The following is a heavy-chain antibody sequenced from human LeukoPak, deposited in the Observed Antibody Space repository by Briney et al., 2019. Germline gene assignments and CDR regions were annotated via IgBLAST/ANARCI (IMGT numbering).Heavy chain of an antibody. CDR2: IFYRGNS. J-gene: IGHJ5*02. CDR1: GGSISSGGSY. D-gene: IGHD5-18*01. CDR3: ARESPADTAMVTRWFDP. V-gene: IGHV4-61*08. Sequence: SETLSLTCSVSGGSISSGGSYWSWIRQHPGKGLEWIGYIFYRGNSYYNPSLKSRVTISVDTSKNQFSLKLSSVTAADTAVYYCARESPADTAMVTRWFDPWGQGTLVTVSS.